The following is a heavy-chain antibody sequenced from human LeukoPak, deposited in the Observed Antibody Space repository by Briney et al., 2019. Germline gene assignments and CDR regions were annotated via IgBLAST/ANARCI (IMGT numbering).Heavy chain of an antibody. CDR3: AREPYYAAGSYFPI. Sequence: GGSLRLSCEASGFAFSTWMHWVRQAPGKGLEWVAVIWYDGSNKDYADSVKGRFTISRDNSKNTLYLQMNSLRAEDTAVYYCAREPYYAAGSYFPIWGQGTMVTVSS. CDR1: GFAFSTW. CDR2: IWYDGSNK. J-gene: IGHJ3*02. D-gene: IGHD3-10*01. V-gene: IGHV3-33*08.